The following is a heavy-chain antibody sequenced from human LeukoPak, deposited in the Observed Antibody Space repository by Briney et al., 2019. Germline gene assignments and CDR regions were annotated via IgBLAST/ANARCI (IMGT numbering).Heavy chain of an antibody. V-gene: IGHV1-2*02. D-gene: IGHD6-19*01. CDR1: GYTFTGHY. J-gene: IGHJ4*02. CDR3: ARGQPVAGKDY. CDR2: INPNSGAK. Sequence: ASVKVSCKASGYTFTGHYMHWVRQAPGQGLEWVGWINPNSGAKDHAQKFQGRVTMTRDTSISTAYMEMSSLKFDDTAVYYCARGQPVAGKDYWGQGTLVTVSS.